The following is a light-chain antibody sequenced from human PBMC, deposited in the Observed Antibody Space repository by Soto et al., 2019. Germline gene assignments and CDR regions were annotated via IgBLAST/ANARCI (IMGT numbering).Light chain of an antibody. CDR1: QSISSW. CDR3: QQYNT. V-gene: IGKV1-5*01. Sequence: DLQMTQSPSTLSAAVGDRVTITCRSSQSISSWFAFYQQKPGKAPKLLIYDASSLESGVPSRFSGSGSGTEFTLTISSLQPDDFATYYCQQYNTFGQGTKVDIK. J-gene: IGKJ1*01. CDR2: DAS.